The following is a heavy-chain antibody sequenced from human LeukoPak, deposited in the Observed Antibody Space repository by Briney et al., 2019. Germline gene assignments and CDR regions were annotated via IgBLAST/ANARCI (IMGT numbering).Heavy chain of an antibody. V-gene: IGHV3-66*01. D-gene: IGHD6-6*01. CDR3: ARGRSSSSNDY. CDR2: IYSGGST. J-gene: IGHJ4*02. Sequence: GALRLSCAASGFTVSSNYMSWVRQAPGKGLEWVSVIYSGGSTYYADSVKGRFTISRDNSKNTLYLQMNSLRAEDTAVYYCARGRSSSSNDYWGQGTLVTVSS. CDR1: GFTVSSNY.